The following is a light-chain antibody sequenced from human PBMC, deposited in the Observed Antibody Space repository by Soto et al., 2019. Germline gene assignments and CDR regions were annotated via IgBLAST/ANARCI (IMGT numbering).Light chain of an antibody. CDR1: SNDVGGFNY. Sequence: QSALTQPPSASGTPGQSVTISCTGTSNDVGGFNYVSWYQQHPGKAPKLIIFEVIKRPSGVPGRFPGSKSGNTASLTVSGLQADDEAEYSCSSYVGGNTVVFGGVTHLTVL. V-gene: IGLV2-8*01. CDR3: SSYVGGNTVV. CDR2: EVI. J-gene: IGLJ2*01.